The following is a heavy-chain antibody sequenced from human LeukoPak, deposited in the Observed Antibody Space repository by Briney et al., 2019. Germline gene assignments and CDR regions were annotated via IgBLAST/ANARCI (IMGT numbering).Heavy chain of an antibody. J-gene: IGHJ3*02. Sequence: SETLSLTCIVSGGSTSSYYWSWIRQPPGKRLEWIGYIYYSGSTNYNPSLKSRVTISVDTSKNQFSLKLSSVTAADTAVYYCAREITGSHAFDIWGQGTMVTVSS. CDR1: GGSTSSYY. CDR3: AREITGSHAFDI. CDR2: IYYSGST. V-gene: IGHV4-59*01. D-gene: IGHD1-20*01.